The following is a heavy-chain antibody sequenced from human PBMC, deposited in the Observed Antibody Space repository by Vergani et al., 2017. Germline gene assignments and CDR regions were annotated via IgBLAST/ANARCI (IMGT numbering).Heavy chain of an antibody. CDR1: GGTFSSYA. V-gene: IGHV1-69*18. CDR2: IIPIFGTA. Sequence: QVQLVQSGAEVKKPGSSVKVSCKASGGTFSSYAISWVRQAPGQGLEWMGRIIPIFGTANYAQKFQGRVTITADESTSTAYRELSSLRSEDTAVYYCTIYDSSGYYFGWWWDDWFDPWGQGTLVTVSS. CDR3: TIYDSSGYYFGWWWDDWFDP. D-gene: IGHD3-22*01. J-gene: IGHJ5*02.